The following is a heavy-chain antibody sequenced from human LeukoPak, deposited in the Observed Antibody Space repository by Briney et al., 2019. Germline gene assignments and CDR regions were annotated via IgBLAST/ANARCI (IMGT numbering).Heavy chain of an antibody. CDR1: GFTFGSFA. V-gene: IGHV3-23*01. D-gene: IGHD6-6*01. Sequence: GGSLRLYCEASGFTFGSFAMYWVRQAPGKGLDWIAGIFGSGGSPHYADSVKGRFTISRDNSKNTVYLQINSLRAEDTALYYCAKDPRRYSSSAGWFDPWGQGTLVTVSS. CDR3: AKDPRRYSSSAGWFDP. CDR2: IFGSGGSP. J-gene: IGHJ5*02.